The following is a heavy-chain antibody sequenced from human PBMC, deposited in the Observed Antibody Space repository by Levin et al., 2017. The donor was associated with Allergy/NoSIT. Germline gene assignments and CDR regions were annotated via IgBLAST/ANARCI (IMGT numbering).Heavy chain of an antibody. Sequence: GGSLRLSCAASGFTFSSYAMSWVRQAPGKGLEWVSAISGSGGSTYYADSVKGRFTISRDNSKNTLYLQMNSLRAEDTAVYYCAKDGYCSSTSCYDYYYYGMDGWGQGTTVTVSS. CDR1: GFTFSSYA. CDR2: ISGSGGST. J-gene: IGHJ6*02. V-gene: IGHV3-23*01. D-gene: IGHD2-2*01. CDR3: AKDGYCSSTSCYDYYYYGMDG.